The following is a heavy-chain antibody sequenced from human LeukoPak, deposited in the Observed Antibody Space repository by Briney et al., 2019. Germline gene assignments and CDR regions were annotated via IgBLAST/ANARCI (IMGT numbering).Heavy chain of an antibody. J-gene: IGHJ4*02. CDR1: GFTFSNYV. V-gene: IGHV3-23*01. CDR3: AKHSDCSGSTCYKFDY. D-gene: IGHD2-15*01. CDR2: IGGSGGST. Sequence: GGSLRLSCAASGFTFSNYVMSWVRRAPGKGLEWVSFIGGSGGSTNYADSVKGRFTISRDNSKNTVYLQMNTLRAEDTALYYCAKHSDCSGSTCYKFDYWGQGSLVTASS.